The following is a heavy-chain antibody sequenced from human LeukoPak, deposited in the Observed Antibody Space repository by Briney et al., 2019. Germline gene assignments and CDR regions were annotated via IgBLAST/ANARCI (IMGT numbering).Heavy chain of an antibody. D-gene: IGHD4-17*01. CDR1: GFTFSDYY. J-gene: IGHJ4*02. CDR2: ISSSGDSL. CDR3: TRGDYGDHTDLDY. V-gene: IGHV3-11*01. Sequence: GGSLRLSCAASGFTFSDYYMTWIRQAPGKGLEWVSFISSSGDSLYYADSVRGRFTISRDNAKNSLFLQMNSLRAEDTAVYYCTRGDYGDHTDLDYWGQGTLVTVSS.